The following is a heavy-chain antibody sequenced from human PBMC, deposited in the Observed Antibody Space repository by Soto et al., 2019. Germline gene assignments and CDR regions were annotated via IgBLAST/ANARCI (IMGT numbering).Heavy chain of an antibody. Sequence: QVQLEESGGGLVKPGGSLRLSCAASGFTFTHFCMTWMRQAPGKGLECLSYVSPSNTYTNYADSVKGRFTISRDDAKNSLYLEMNSLRVEDTAVYYCTRDPRNADYWGQGTLVAVSS. CDR2: VSPSNTYT. J-gene: IGHJ4*02. V-gene: IGHV3-11*05. CDR3: TRDPRNADY. CDR1: GFTFTHFC.